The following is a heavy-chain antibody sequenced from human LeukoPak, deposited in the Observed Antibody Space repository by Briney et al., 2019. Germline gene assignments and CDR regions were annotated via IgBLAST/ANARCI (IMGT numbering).Heavy chain of an antibody. Sequence: GGSLRLSCAASGFTFSSYGMYWVRQAPGTGLEWVAYMQSDGINKYYGDSVKGRFTISRDNSKNTLYLQMNSLRGEDTAVYYCARGAVADYYFDYWGQGTLVTVSS. J-gene: IGHJ4*02. D-gene: IGHD6-19*01. V-gene: IGHV3-30*02. CDR2: MQSDGINK. CDR3: ARGAVADYYFDY. CDR1: GFTFSSYG.